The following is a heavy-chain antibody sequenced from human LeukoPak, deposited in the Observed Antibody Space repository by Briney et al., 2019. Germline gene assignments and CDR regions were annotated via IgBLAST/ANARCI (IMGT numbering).Heavy chain of an antibody. CDR3: AKDETYDSSGYPVY. V-gene: IGHV3-9*01. CDR1: GFTFDDYA. CDR2: ISWNSGSI. Sequence: GGSLRLSCAASGFTFDDYAMHWVRQAPGKGLEWVSGISWNSGSIGYADSVKGRFTISRDNAKNSLYLQMNSLRAEDTALYYCAKDETYDSSGYPVYWGQGTLVTVSS. D-gene: IGHD3-22*01. J-gene: IGHJ4*02.